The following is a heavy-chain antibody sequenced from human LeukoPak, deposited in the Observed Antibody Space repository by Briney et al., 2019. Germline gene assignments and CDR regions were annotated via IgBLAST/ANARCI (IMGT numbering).Heavy chain of an antibody. CDR3: ARSYYNDSSAYYFDY. CDR2: IDPSDSYT. J-gene: IGHJ4*02. Sequence: GESLKISCKGSGYSFTSYWISWVRQMPGKGLEWMGRIDPSDSYTNYSPSFQGHVTISADKSISTAYLQWSSLKASDTAMYYCARSYYNDSSAYYFDYWGQGTLVTVSS. CDR1: GYSFTSYW. D-gene: IGHD3-22*01. V-gene: IGHV5-10-1*01.